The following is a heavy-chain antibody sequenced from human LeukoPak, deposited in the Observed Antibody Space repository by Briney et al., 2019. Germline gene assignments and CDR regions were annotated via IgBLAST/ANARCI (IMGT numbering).Heavy chain of an antibody. CDR3: ARGPSGYHNT. J-gene: IGHJ4*02. D-gene: IGHD5-12*01. CDR1: GFTFSTYW. V-gene: IGHV3-7*01. CDR2: TKEDGGEK. Sequence: PGGSLRLSCAASGFTFSTYWMSWVRQAPGKGLEWVANTKEDGGEKYYVDSVKGRFTISRDNSKNTLYLQMNSLRAEDTAVYYCARGPSGYHNTGGQGTLVTVSS.